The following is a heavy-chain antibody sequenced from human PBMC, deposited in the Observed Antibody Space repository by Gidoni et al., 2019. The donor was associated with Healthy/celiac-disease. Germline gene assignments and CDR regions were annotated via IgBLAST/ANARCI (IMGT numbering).Heavy chain of an antibody. CDR2: ISGSGGST. J-gene: IGHJ4*02. CDR1: GFTFSSYA. CDR3: AKGRYYDSSGHYYVDY. Sequence: EVQLLESGGGLVQPGGSLRLSCAASGFTFSSYAMSWVRQAPGKGLEGVSAISGSGGSTYYADSVKGRFTLSRDNSKNTLYLQMNSLRAEDTAVYYCAKGRYYDSSGHYYVDYWGQGTLVTVSS. V-gene: IGHV3-23*01. D-gene: IGHD3-22*01.